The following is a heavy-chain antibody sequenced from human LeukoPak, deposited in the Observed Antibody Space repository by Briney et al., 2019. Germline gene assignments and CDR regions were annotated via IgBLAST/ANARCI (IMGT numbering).Heavy chain of an antibody. CDR3: ARASRDGYNQNFDH. D-gene: IGHD5-24*01. J-gene: IGHJ4*02. V-gene: IGHV5-51*01. Sequence: GESLKISCKGLGYSFSSYWNAWGRQRPGKGLEWMGIIYPGGSETRYDPSFQGQVTISADSSTSTAYLQWSSLRASDTAMYYCARASRDGYNQNFDHWGQGTLVTVSS. CDR2: IYPGGSET. CDR1: GYSFSSYW.